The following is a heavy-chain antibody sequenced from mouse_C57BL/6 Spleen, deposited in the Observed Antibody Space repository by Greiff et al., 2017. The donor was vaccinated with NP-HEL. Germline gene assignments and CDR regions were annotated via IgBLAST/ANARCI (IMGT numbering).Heavy chain of an antibody. CDR1: GYAFTNYL. CDR2: LNPGSGGT. D-gene: IGHD2-3*01. J-gene: IGHJ2*01. Sequence: QVQLQQSGAELVRPGTSVKVSCKASGYAFTNYLIEWVKQRPGQGLEWIGVLNPGSGGTNYNEKFKGKATLTADKSSSTAYMQLSSLTSEDSAVYFCARWDDGYYFDYWGQGTTLTVSS. V-gene: IGHV1-54*01. CDR3: ARWDDGYYFDY.